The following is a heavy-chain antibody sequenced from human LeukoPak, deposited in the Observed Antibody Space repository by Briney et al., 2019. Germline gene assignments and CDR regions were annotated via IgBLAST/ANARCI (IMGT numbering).Heavy chain of an antibody. V-gene: IGHV4-59*01. CDR1: GGSISSYY. J-gene: IGHJ4*02. Sequence: SETLSLTCTVSGGSISSYYWSWIRQPPGKGLEWIGYIDYRGSTNYNPSLKRRVTRSVDTSKNQFSLKLSSVTAADTAVYYCARALYSSSWYNYWGQGTLVTVSS. CDR3: ARALYSSSWYNY. D-gene: IGHD6-13*01. CDR2: IDYRGST.